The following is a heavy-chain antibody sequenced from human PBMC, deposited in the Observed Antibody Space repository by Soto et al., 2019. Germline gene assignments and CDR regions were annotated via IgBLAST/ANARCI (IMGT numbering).Heavy chain of an antibody. D-gene: IGHD1-26*01. Sequence: QVQLVQSGAEVKKPGASVKVSCKAPGYTFTSNGISWARQPPGQGLEWMGGISASNGNTNYAQKLQGRVTMTTDTSTSTAYMQLRSLRADDTAVYYCAVRGCGYYYYGMDVWGQGTTVTVSS. CDR2: ISASNGNT. CDR3: AVRGCGYYYYGMDV. CDR1: GYTFTSNG. J-gene: IGHJ6*02. V-gene: IGHV1-18*01.